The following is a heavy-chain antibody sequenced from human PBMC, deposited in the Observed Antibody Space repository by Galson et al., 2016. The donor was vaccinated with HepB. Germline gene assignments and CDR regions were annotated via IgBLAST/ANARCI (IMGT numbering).Heavy chain of an antibody. CDR2: IYKTGST. CDR3: ARGVTGTPYFDF. Sequence: ETLSLTCNVSGGSISSYFWSWIRQTPGKELEWIGYIYKTGSTNYSPSLKSRVSISVDTSRNQFSLKVRSVTAADAAVYYCARGVTGTPYFDFWGQGALVTVSS. D-gene: IGHD1-14*01. V-gene: IGHV4-59*01. CDR1: GGSISSYF. J-gene: IGHJ4*02.